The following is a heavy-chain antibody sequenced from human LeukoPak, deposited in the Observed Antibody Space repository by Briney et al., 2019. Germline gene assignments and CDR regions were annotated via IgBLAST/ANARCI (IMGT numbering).Heavy chain of an antibody. Sequence: GGSLRLSCAASGFTFSSYAMSWVRQAPGTGLDWVSVISGSGGSTHYADSVKGRFTISRDNSKNTLYLQMNSLRAEDTAVYYCANESPFLDYWGQGTLVTVSS. V-gene: IGHV3-23*01. CDR3: ANESPFLDY. J-gene: IGHJ4*02. CDR1: GFTFSSYA. CDR2: ISGSGGST.